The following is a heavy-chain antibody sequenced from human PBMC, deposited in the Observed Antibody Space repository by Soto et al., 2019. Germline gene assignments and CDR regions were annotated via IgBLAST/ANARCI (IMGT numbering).Heavy chain of an antibody. CDR1: GRTFNINADF. CDR3: VNRYLLLAPT. J-gene: IGHJ4*02. Sequence: SETLSLTCTVSGRTFNINADFWYLAWIRQPPGKGLEWIGSIDNGGNTHYNAPLKSRVIISADTSKNQFSLSLNSVTAADTAVYYRVNRYLLLAPTWGQGIQVTVSS. V-gene: IGHV4-39*01. D-gene: IGHD1-26*01. CDR2: IDNGGNT.